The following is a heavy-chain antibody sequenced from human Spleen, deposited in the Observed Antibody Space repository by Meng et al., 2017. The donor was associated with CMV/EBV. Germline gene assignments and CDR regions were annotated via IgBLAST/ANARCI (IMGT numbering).Heavy chain of an antibody. CDR3: AKGYYSGSSYDAFDI. J-gene: IGHJ3*02. Sequence: GESLKISCTASGFTFGDYTMSWVRQAPGKGLEWVSYISGDSSMIYYADSVKGRFTISRDNAKNTLYLQMNSLRAEDTAVYYCAKGYYSGSSYDAFDIWGQGTMVTVSS. D-gene: IGHD1-26*01. CDR1: GFTFGDYT. V-gene: IGHV3-48*04. CDR2: ISGDSSMI.